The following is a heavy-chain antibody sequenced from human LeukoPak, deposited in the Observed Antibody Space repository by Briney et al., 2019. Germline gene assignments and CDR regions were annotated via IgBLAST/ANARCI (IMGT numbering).Heavy chain of an antibody. V-gene: IGHV4-61*01. CDR2: IYYSGST. J-gene: IGHJ5*02. CDR3: ARCIVVVPAAKPENWFDP. CDR1: GGSVSSGSYY. Sequence: PSETLSLTCTVSGGSVSSGSYYWSWIRQPPGKGLEWSGYIYYSGSTNYNPSLKSRVTISVDTSKNQFSLKLSSVTAADTAVYYCARCIVVVPAAKPENWFDPWGQGTLVTVSS. D-gene: IGHD2-2*01.